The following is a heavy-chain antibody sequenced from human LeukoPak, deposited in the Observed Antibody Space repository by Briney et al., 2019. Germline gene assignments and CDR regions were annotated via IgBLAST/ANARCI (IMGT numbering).Heavy chain of an antibody. CDR3: ARIVGFSSSSSRYFDY. CDR1: GGSISSSIYY. D-gene: IGHD6-6*01. Sequence: PSETLSLTCTVSGGSISSSIYYWGWIRQPPGKGLEWFGSIYYSGRTYYSPSLKSRVTISVDTSKNQFSLKLSSVTAADTAVYYCARIVGFSSSSSRYFDYWGQGTLVTVSS. CDR2: IYYSGRT. J-gene: IGHJ4*02. V-gene: IGHV4-39*01.